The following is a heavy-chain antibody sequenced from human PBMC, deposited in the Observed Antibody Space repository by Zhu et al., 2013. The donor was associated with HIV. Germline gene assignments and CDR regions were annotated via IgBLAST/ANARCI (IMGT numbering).Heavy chain of an antibody. CDR3: ARARPVVVTAIRYYFDY. J-gene: IGHJ4*02. Sequence: QVQLQQWGAGMLKPSETLSLKCAVYGGSFSGHFWSWVRQPPGKGLEWIGDIDSSGNTKYNPSLRSRVAMSVDTSKNQFSLSLSSVTAADTAVYYCARARPVVVTAIRYYFDYWGQGTLVTVSS. V-gene: IGHV4-34*01. D-gene: IGHD2-21*02. CDR2: IDSSGNT. CDR1: GGSFSGHF.